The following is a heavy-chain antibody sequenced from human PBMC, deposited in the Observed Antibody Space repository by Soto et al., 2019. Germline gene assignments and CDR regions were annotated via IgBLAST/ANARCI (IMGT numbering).Heavy chain of an antibody. V-gene: IGHV3-21*01. CDR3: ARDQVAGTRYFDL. Sequence: EVQLVESGGGLVKPGGSLRLSCAASGFTFSSYSMNWVRQAPGKGLEWVSSISSSSSYIYYADSVKGRFTISRDNAKNSLYRQMNSLRAEDTAVYSSARDQVAGTRYFDLWGRGTLFTVSS. CDR1: GFTFSSYS. D-gene: IGHD6-19*01. J-gene: IGHJ2*01. CDR2: ISSSSSYI.